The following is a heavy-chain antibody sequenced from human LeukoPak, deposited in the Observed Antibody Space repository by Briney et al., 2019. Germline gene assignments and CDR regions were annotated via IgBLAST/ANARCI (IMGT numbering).Heavy chain of an antibody. J-gene: IGHJ5*02. V-gene: IGHV4-39*01. CDR3: ARHVWFGELLNWFDP. CDR2: IYYSGST. D-gene: IGHD3-10*01. CDR1: GGSISSSSYY. Sequence: SETLSLTCTVSGGSISSSSYYWGWIRQPPGKGLEWIGGIYYSGSTYYNPSLKSRVTISVDTSKNQFSLKLSSVTAADTAVYYCARHVWFGELLNWFDPWGQGTLVTVSS.